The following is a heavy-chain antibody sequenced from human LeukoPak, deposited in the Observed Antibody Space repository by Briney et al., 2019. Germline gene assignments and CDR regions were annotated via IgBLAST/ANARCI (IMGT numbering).Heavy chain of an antibody. V-gene: IGHV4-59*08. CDR1: GGSISNYY. J-gene: IGHJ4*02. CDR3: ARYGRSSGWYFDFDY. CDR2: IYYTGST. D-gene: IGHD6-19*01. Sequence: PSETLSLTCTVSGGSISNYYWSWIRQPPGKGLEWIGYIYYTGSTNYNPSLNSRVTISVDTSKNQFSLKLSSVTAADTAVYYCARYGRSSGWYFDFDYWGQGTLVTVSS.